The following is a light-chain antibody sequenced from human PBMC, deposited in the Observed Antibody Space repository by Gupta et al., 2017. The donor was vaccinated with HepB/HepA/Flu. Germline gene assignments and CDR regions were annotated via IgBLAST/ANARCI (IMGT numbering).Light chain of an antibody. CDR3: LQGSNGPIT. J-gene: IGKJ5*01. CDR2: DAS. V-gene: IGKV3-11*01. Sequence: DIVLTQSPATLSLSPGERATPSCRASQSVSSYLAWYQQKPGQAPRLLIYDASNRATGIPARFSGSGSGTDCTRTSSRLEPEDFAVEDGLQGSNGPITCGEGSRLEIK. CDR1: QSVSSY.